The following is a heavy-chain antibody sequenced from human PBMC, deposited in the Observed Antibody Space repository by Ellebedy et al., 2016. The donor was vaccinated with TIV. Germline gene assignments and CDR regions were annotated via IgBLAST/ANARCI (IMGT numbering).Heavy chain of an antibody. J-gene: IGHJ6*02. V-gene: IGHV1-8*01. CDR1: GYTFINYN. CDR2: MNPNSGNT. CDR3: SRDLSDKPLVWGYYSMDV. Sequence: AASVKVSCKASGYTFINYNVNWVRQATGQGLEWMGWMNPNSGNTGYAQRFQDRVTMTRDTSISTAYMELSSLRSDDTAVYYCSRDLSDKPLVWGYYSMDVWGQGTTVTVSS. D-gene: IGHD3/OR15-3a*01.